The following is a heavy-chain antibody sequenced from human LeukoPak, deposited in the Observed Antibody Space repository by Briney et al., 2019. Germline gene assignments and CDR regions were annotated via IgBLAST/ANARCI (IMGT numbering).Heavy chain of an antibody. CDR3: ARDENWAFGY. CDR2: VSGTNTI. CDR1: GFTFSDYS. D-gene: IGHD7-27*01. V-gene: IGHV3-48*02. Sequence: GGSLRLSCAASGFTFSDYSMNWFRQAPGKGLEWLSYVSGTNTIYYADSVRGRFTISRDNAKNSLYLRMNSLTDEDTAVYYCARDENWAFGYWGQGTLVTVSS. J-gene: IGHJ4*02.